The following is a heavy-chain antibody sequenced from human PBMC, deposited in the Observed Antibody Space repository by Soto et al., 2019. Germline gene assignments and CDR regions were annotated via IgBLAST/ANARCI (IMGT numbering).Heavy chain of an antibody. D-gene: IGHD3-10*01. CDR2: INEDGSET. Sequence: EVQLVESGGGLVQPGGSLKLSCAASGFTFRVYWMTWVRQAPGKGLEWVANINEDGSETYYGDSVKGRFTISRDNAKKSLYLQLTSLRAEDAAVYYCVRDPRVVRFANWGQGTLVTVSS. J-gene: IGHJ4*02. CDR1: GFTFRVYW. CDR3: VRDPRVVRFAN. V-gene: IGHV3-7*01.